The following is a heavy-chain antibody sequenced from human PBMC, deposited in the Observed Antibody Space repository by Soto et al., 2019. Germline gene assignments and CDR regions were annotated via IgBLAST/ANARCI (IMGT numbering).Heavy chain of an antibody. CDR3: ASSPYSRSYLRYYYYYGMDV. CDR1: GGTFSSYA. Sequence: SVKVSCKASGGTFSSYAISWVRQAPGQGLEWMGGIIPIFGTANYAQKFQGRVTITADESTSPAYMKLSSLRPEDTAVYYCASSPYSRSYLRYYYYYGMDVWGQGTTVTVSS. V-gene: IGHV1-69*13. D-gene: IGHD1-26*01. J-gene: IGHJ6*02. CDR2: IIPIFGTA.